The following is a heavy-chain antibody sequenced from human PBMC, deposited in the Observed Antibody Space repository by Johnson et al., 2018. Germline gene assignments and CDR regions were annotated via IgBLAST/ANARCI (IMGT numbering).Heavy chain of an antibody. J-gene: IGHJ3*02. CDR3: AKDPFGRPHDAFAI. D-gene: IGHD3-10*01. V-gene: IGHV3-30*18. CDR1: GFTFSSYG. Sequence: QVQLVESGGGVVQPGRSLRLSCAASGFTFSSYGMHWVRQAPGKGLEWVAVISYDGSNKYYADSVKGRFTISRDNSKNTLYLQMNSLRAKEPAVYSCAKDPFGRPHDAFAIWGQGTMVTVSS. CDR2: ISYDGSNK.